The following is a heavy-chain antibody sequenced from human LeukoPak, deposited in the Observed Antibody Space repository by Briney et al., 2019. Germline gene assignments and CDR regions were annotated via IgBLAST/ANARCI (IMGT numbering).Heavy chain of an antibody. CDR2: ISGSGGST. V-gene: IGHV3-23*01. CDR3: AKDRVSSSSYFDY. Sequence: GGSLRLSCVASGFTFSRHGMNWVRQAPGKGLEWVSAISGSGGSTYYADSVKGRFTISRDNSKNTLYLQMNSLRAEDTAVYYCAKDRVSSSSYFDYWGQGTLVTVSS. D-gene: IGHD6-13*01. J-gene: IGHJ4*02. CDR1: GFTFSRHG.